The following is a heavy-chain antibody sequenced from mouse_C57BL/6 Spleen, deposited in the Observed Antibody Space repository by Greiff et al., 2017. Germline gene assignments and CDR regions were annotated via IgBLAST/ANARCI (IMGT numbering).Heavy chain of an antibody. Sequence: EVKLQESGGGLVQPKGSLKLSCAACGFGFNTYAMNWVRQAPGTVLEWVARIRSKSNNYATYYADSVKDRFTISRDDSESMLYLQMNNLKTEDTAMYYCVRRDAMDDWGQGTSVTVAS. J-gene: IGHJ4*01. CDR2: IRSKSNNYAT. CDR1: GFGFNTYA. V-gene: IGHV10-1*01. CDR3: VRRDAMDD.